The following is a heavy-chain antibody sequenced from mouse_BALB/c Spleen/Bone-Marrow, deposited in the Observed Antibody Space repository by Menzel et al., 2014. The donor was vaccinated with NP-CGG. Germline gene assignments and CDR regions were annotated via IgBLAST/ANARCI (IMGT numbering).Heavy chain of an antibody. J-gene: IGHJ3*01. D-gene: IGHD1-1*01. V-gene: IGHV1-5*01. CDR2: IYPGNSDS. CDR1: GYSFSTYW. Sequence: VQLQQPVTVLSRPGASVKMSCKASGYSFSTYWMHWVKQRPGQGLEWIGAIYPGNSDSSYNRKFEGKAKLTAVTSASTAYMELISLTHEDSAVYYCTRRGSSAFPYWGQGTLVTVSA. CDR3: TRRGSSAFPY.